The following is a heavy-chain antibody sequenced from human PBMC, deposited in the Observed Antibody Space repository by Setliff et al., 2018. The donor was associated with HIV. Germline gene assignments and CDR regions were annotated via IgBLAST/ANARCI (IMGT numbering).Heavy chain of an antibody. CDR2: IKQDESEI. D-gene: IGHD6-6*01. CDR3: ARIYRSSWPFDACDI. V-gene: IGHV3-7*03. J-gene: IGHJ3*02. CDR1: EFTFSEYW. Sequence: PGGSLRLSCAASEFTFSEYWMTWVRQAPGKGLEWLANIKQDESEIYYVDSVRVRFTVSRDNARNSLYLQMNSLRSEDTAIYYCARIYRSSWPFDACDIWGQGTMVTVSS.